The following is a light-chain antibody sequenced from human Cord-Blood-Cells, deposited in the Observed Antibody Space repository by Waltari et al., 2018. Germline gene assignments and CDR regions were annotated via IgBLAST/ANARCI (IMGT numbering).Light chain of an antibody. CDR1: KLGDKY. CDR2: QDS. Sequence: SYELTQPPSVSVSPGQPASITCSGDKLGDKYACWYQQKPGQSPVLVIYQDSKRPSGLPERFSGSNSGNTATLTIGGTQAMDEADYYCQAWDSSTVVFGGGTKLTVL. CDR3: QAWDSSTVV. J-gene: IGLJ2*01. V-gene: IGLV3-1*01.